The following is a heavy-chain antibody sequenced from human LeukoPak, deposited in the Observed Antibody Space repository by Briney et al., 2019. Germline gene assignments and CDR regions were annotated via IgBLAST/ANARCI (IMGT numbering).Heavy chain of an antibody. CDR2: IYYSGST. V-gene: IGHV4-39*01. D-gene: IGHD1-26*01. CDR3: ARFHPSGIDY. Sequence: SETLSLTCTVSGGSISSSSYYWGWIRQPPGKGLEWIGSIYYSGSTYYNPSLKSRVTISVDTSKNQFSLKLSSVTAADTAVYYCARFHPSGIDYWGQGTLVTVSS. J-gene: IGHJ4*02. CDR1: GGSISSSSYY.